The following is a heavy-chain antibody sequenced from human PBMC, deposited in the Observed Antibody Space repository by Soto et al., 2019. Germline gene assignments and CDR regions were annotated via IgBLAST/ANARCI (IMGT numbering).Heavy chain of an antibody. CDR1: GFTVSSNY. CDR2: IYSGGST. CDR3: AREVGLYSSGWYN. D-gene: IGHD6-19*01. V-gene: IGHV3-66*01. Sequence: GSLRLSCAASGFTVSSNYMSWVRQAPGKGLEWVSVIYSGGSTYYADSVKGRFTISRDNSKNTLYLKMNSLRAEDTAVYYCAREVGLYSSGWYNLGQGTLVTVSS. J-gene: IGHJ4*02.